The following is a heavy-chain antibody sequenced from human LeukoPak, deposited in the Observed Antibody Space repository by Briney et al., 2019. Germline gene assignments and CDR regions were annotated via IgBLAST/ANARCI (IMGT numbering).Heavy chain of an antibody. D-gene: IGHD6-13*01. CDR3: ARLYSSTYYALHS. CDR1: GGSISSYY. Sequence: PSETLSLTCTVSGGSISSYYWSWIRQPPGKGLEWIGYIYYSGSTNYNPSLKSRVTMSVDTSKNQFSLRLSSVTAADTAVYYCARLYSSTYYALHSWGQGTLVTVSS. CDR2: IYYSGST. V-gene: IGHV4-59*08. J-gene: IGHJ5*02.